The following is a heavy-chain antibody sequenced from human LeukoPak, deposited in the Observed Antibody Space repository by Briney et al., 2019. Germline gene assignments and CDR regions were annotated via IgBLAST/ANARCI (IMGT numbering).Heavy chain of an antibody. V-gene: IGHV3-9*01. D-gene: IGHD5-18*01. Sequence: GGSLRLSCAASGFTFDDYAMLWVRQTPGKGLEWVSGISWNSGSIGYADSEKGRFTISRDNAKNSLYLQMNSLRTEDTALYYCAKGHTYGFDYVDYWGQGTLVTVSS. J-gene: IGHJ4*02. CDR3: AKGHTYGFDYVDY. CDR2: ISWNSGSI. CDR1: GFTFDDYA.